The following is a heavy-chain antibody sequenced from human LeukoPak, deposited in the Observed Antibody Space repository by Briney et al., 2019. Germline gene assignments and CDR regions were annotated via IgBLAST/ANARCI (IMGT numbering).Heavy chain of an antibody. CDR2: IYYSGST. CDR3: ARESGTSDGFYFDY. V-gene: IGHV4-31*03. J-gene: IGHJ4*02. D-gene: IGHD3-10*01. CDR1: GGSISSGGYY. Sequence: PSQTLSLTCTVSGGSISSGGYYWSWIRQHPGKGLEWIGYIYYSGSTYYNPSLKSRVTISVDTSKNQFSLKLSSVTTADTAVYYCARESGTSDGFYFDYWGQGTLVTVSS.